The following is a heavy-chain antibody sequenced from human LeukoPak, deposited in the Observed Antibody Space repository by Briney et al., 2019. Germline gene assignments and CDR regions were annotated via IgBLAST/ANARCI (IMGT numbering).Heavy chain of an antibody. Sequence: GGSLRLSCAASGFTLSNYAMNWVRQAPGKGLEWVSVIRGSGGSTYYADSVKGRFTISRDNSKNTLYMQMDSLRAEDTAVYYCAKPGRECRTSACYQHLQHWGQGTLVTVSS. CDR2: IRGSGGST. D-gene: IGHD2-15*01. CDR1: GFTLSNYA. J-gene: IGHJ1*01. V-gene: IGHV3-23*01. CDR3: AKPGRECRTSACYQHLQH.